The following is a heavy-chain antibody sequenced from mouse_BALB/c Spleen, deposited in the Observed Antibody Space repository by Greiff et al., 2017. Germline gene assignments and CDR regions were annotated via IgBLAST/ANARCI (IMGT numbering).Heavy chain of an antibody. CDR2: IYPGSGST. CDR3: TRSTGTGAMDY. Sequence: LQQPGSELVRPGASVKLSCKASGYTFTSYWMHWVKKRPGQGLEWIGNIYPGSGSTNYDEKFKSKATLTVDTSSSTAYMQLSSLTSEDSAVYYCTRSTGTGAMDYWGQGTSVTVSS. D-gene: IGHD4-1*01. CDR1: GYTFTSYW. V-gene: IGHV1S22*01. J-gene: IGHJ4*01.